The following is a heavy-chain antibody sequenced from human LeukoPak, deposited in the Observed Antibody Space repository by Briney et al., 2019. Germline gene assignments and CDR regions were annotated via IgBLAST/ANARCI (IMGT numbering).Heavy chain of an antibody. J-gene: IGHJ6*02. CDR2: INPSGGST. CDR3: AREDVVLVDAVRYYSYGMDV. D-gene: IGHD2-8*01. V-gene: IGHV1-46*01. Sequence: ASVKLSFNASGYNFISYYIHLVRHAPGQGLEWMGIINPSGGSTSYAQKFQDRVTMTRDTSTSTVYMELSSLKSEDTAVYYCAREDVVLVDAVRYYSYGMDVWGQGTTVTVSS. CDR1: GYNFISYY.